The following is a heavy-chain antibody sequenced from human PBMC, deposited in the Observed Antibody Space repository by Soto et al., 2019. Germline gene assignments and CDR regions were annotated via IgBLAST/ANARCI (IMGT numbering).Heavy chain of an antibody. CDR2: ISSSSSYT. V-gene: IGHV3-11*05. J-gene: IGHJ4*02. D-gene: IGHD2-15*01. CDR3: ARAPSGGDFDY. Sequence: GGSLRLSCAASGFTFSDYYMSWIRQAPGKGLEWVSYISSSSSYTNYADSVKGRFTISRDNAKNSLYLQMNSLRAEDTAVYYCARAPSGGDFDYWGQGTLVTVSS. CDR1: GFTFSDYY.